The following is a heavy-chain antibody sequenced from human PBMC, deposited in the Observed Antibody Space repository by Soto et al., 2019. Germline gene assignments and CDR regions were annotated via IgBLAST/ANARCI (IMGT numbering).Heavy chain of an antibody. CDR3: ARVVTTVLGYYYGMDV. D-gene: IGHD4-4*01. CDR2: ISAYNGNT. V-gene: IGHV1-18*01. J-gene: IGHJ6*02. Sequence: ASVKVSCKASGYTFTSYGISWVRQAPGQGLEWMGWISAYNGNTNYAQKLQGRVTMTTDTSTSTAYMELRSLRSDDTAVYYCARVVTTVLGYYYGMDVWGQGTTVTVS. CDR1: GYTFTSYG.